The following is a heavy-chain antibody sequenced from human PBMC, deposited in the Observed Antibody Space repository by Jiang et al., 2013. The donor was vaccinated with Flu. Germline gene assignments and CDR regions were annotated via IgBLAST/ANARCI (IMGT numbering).Heavy chain of an antibody. CDR2: IYTSGST. CDR3: AKVMVQGVITS. CDR1: GGSISSGSYY. V-gene: IGHV4-61*02. Sequence: GLVKPSQTLSLTCTVSGGSISSGSYYWSWIRQPAGKGLEWIGRIYTSGSTNYNPSLKSRVTISVDTSKNQFSLKLSSVTAADTAVYYCAKVMVQGVITSWGQGTLVTVSS. J-gene: IGHJ5*02. D-gene: IGHD3-10*01.